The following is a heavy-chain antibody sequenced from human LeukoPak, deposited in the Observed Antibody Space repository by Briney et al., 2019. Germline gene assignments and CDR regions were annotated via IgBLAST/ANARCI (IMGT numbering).Heavy chain of an antibody. Sequence: ASVKVSCKASGCTFTSYGISWVRQAPGQGIEWMGWISAYNGNTNYAQKLQGRVTMTTDTSTSTAYMELRSLRSDDTAVYYCARDVRGRNYDFWSGYYTAHFDYWGQGTLVTVSS. CDR2: ISAYNGNT. V-gene: IGHV1-18*01. CDR1: GCTFTSYG. D-gene: IGHD3-3*01. J-gene: IGHJ4*02. CDR3: ARDVRGRNYDFWSGYYTAHFDY.